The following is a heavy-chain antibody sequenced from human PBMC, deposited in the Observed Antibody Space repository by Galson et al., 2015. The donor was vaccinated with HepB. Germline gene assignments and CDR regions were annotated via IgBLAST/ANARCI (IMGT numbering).Heavy chain of an antibody. Sequence: SLRLSCAATGFTFSDFSMTWIRQAPGKGLEWLSYISDSATSTFYADSVRGRFTISRDNAKNSLYLQMNSLRAEDTAVYYCARATLRWFDPWGQGTLVTVSP. J-gene: IGHJ5*02. CDR1: GFTFSDFS. D-gene: IGHD3-16*01. CDR2: ISDSATST. CDR3: ARATLRWFDP. V-gene: IGHV3-11*01.